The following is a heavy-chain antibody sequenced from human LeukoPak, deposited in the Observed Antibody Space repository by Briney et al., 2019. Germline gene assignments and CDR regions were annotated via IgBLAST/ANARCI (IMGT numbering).Heavy chain of an antibody. V-gene: IGHV3-53*01. D-gene: IGHD3-22*01. CDR1: DSY. J-gene: IGHJ6*03. CDR3: ARDRYYYDSSANYYYTDV. Sequence: GGSLRLSCAASDSYMSWVRQAPGKGLEGVSVIYGGGSTHYAEAVKGRFTISRDSSKNTLYLLMNSLRAEDTAVYFCARDRYYYDSSANYYYTDVWGKGTTVTATS. CDR2: IYGGGST.